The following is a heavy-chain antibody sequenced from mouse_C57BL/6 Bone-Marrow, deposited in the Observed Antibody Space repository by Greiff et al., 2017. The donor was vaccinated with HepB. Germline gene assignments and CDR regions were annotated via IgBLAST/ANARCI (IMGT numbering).Heavy chain of an antibody. CDR3: AREGYYGSSVWFAY. J-gene: IGHJ3*01. Sequence: VQLKQSGPELVKPGASVKISCKASGYTFTDYYMNWVKQSHGKSLEWIGDINPNNGGTSYNQKFKGKATLTVDKSSSTAYMELRSLTSEDSAVYYCAREGYYGSSVWFAYWGQGTLVTVSA. V-gene: IGHV1-26*01. CDR1: GYTFTDYY. D-gene: IGHD1-1*01. CDR2: INPNNGGT.